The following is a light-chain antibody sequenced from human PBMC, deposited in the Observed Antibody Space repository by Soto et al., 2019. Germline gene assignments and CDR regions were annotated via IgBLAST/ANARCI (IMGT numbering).Light chain of an antibody. CDR3: QQYGPSPWT. CDR1: QTVRGSY. V-gene: IGKV3-20*01. CDR2: AAS. Sequence: EIVLTQSPGTLSLSPGERATLSCRASQTVRGSYLAWFQQKPGQAPRLLIYAASTRAAGVPDRFSGSGSGTDFSLTINRLEPEDMAVYYCQQYGPSPWTFGQGTKVEIK. J-gene: IGKJ1*01.